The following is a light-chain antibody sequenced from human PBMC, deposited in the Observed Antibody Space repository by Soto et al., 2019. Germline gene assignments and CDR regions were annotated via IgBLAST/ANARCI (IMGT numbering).Light chain of an antibody. Sequence: QSALTQPASVSGSPGQSITISCTGTSSDVGGYNYVSWYQQHPGKAPKLMIYDVSNRPSGVSNRFSGSKSGNTASLTISWLQAEDEADYYFSSYTSSSAPVVFGGGTKLTVL. CDR1: SSDVGGYNY. CDR2: DVS. CDR3: SSYTSSSAPVV. V-gene: IGLV2-14*01. J-gene: IGLJ2*01.